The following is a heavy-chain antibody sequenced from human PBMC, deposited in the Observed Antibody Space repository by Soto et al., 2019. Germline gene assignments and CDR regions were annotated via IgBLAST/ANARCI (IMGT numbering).Heavy chain of an antibody. V-gene: IGHV4-61*08. D-gene: IGHD6-19*01. J-gene: IGHJ5*02. Sequence: SAALSLPYAVSGESVCSSDCYWTWISQPPGKALEWIGYVSYSGITDYHPSLKSRVSISIDTSKNQFSLKMISVTAADTAVYYCARHGSDSGWSFFDPWGQGALVTVSS. CDR1: GESVCSSDCY. CDR3: ARHGSDSGWSFFDP. CDR2: VSYSGIT.